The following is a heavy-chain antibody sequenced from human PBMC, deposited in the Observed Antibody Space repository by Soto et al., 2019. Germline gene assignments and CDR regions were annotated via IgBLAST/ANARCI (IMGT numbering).Heavy chain of an antibody. CDR3: ARGSSRWDY. J-gene: IGHJ4*02. D-gene: IGHD6-13*01. CDR1: GGSISSFY. Sequence: AETLSLTCTVSGGSISSFYWSWIRQPAGKGLEWIGRIYSGGSNNYNPSLKSRGTMSVDTSKNQFSQRLSSVTAADTAMYYCARGSSRWDYWGQGTLVTVSS. V-gene: IGHV4-4*07. CDR2: IYSGGSN.